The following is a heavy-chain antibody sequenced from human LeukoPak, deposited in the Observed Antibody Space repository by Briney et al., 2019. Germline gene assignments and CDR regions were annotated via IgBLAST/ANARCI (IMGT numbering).Heavy chain of an antibody. J-gene: IGHJ4*02. CDR2: MYYSGST. CDR1: GGSVRSSDYY. D-gene: IGHD1-14*01. Sequence: SESLSLTCTVSGGSVRSSDYYWGWIRQPPGKGLEWIGSMYYSGSTYYNPSLKSRVTISVDTSKNRFSRKLSSVTAADTAVYYCSYRGYYFELGAQGPVGSVSS. CDR3: SYRGYYFEL. V-gene: IGHV4-39*01.